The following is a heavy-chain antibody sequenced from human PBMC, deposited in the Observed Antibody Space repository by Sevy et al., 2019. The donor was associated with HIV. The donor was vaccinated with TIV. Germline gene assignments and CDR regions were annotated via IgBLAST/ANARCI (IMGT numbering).Heavy chain of an antibody. D-gene: IGHD3-10*01. CDR3: ARDRDYYGSGTYDH. CDR2: ISSGSSYI. J-gene: IGHJ4*02. CDR1: EFTFRDYT. Sequence: GGSLRLSCAAYEFTFRDYTMNWVRQTPGKGLEWVSYISSGSSYIRYADSVKGRFTISRDNAENSLYLQMNSLRAEDTGVYYCARDRDYYGSGTYDHWGQGTLVTVSS. V-gene: IGHV3-21*06.